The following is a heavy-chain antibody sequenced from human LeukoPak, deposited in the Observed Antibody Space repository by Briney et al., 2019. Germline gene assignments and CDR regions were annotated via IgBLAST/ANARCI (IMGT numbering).Heavy chain of an antibody. CDR1: GFTFSSYA. CDR3: ARDSSKLNPQRGYGWFDP. V-gene: IGHV3-30-3*01. D-gene: IGHD5-18*01. J-gene: IGHJ5*02. CDR2: ISYDGSNK. Sequence: GGSLRLSCAASGFTFSSYAMHWVRQAPGKGLEWVAVISYDGSNKYYADSVKGRFTISRDNSKNTLYLQMNSLRAEDTAVYYCARDSSKLNPQRGYGWFDPWGQGTLVTVSS.